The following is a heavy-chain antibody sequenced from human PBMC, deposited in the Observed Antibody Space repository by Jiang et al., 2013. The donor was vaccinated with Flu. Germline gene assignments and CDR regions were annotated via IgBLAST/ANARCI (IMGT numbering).Heavy chain of an antibody. J-gene: IGHJ4*02. CDR3: ARRGTGGYYGSGSYLDY. Sequence: CTVSGGSISSSSYYWGWIRQPPGKGLEWIGSIYYSGSTYYNPSLKSRVTISVDTSKNQFSLKLSSVTAADTAVYYCARRGTGGYYGSGSYLDYWGQGTLVTVSS. V-gene: IGHV4-39*01. D-gene: IGHD3-10*01. CDR2: IYYSGST. CDR1: GGSISSSSYY.